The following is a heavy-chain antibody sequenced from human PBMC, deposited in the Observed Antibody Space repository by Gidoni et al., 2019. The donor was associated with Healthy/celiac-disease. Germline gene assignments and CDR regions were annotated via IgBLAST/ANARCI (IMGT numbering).Heavy chain of an antibody. CDR1: GFTVSSNY. D-gene: IGHD3-22*01. V-gene: IGHV3-53*01. J-gene: IGHJ4*02. CDR3: ARDRYYDSSGYYEL. Sequence: EVQLVESGGGLLQPGGSLRLSCAASGFTVSSNYMSWVRQAPGKGLEWVSVIYSGGSTYYADSVKGRFTISRDNSKNTLYLQMNSLRAEDTAVYYCARDRYYDSSGYYELWGQGTLVTVSS. CDR2: IYSGGST.